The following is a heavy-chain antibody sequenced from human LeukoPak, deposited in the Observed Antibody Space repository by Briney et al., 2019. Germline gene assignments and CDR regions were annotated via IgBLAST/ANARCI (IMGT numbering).Heavy chain of an antibody. CDR2: IYITGST. J-gene: IGHJ4*02. V-gene: IGHV4-4*07. CDR3: ARGRHGPLSPFDY. Sequence: SETLSLTCTVSNGSVSPYYWSWIRQPAGQGLEWIGRIYITGSTTYSPSLKSRVTISVDTSKNQFSLKLSSVTAADTAVYYCARGRHGPLSPFDYWGQGTLVTVSS. CDR1: NGSVSPYY. D-gene: IGHD3-3*02.